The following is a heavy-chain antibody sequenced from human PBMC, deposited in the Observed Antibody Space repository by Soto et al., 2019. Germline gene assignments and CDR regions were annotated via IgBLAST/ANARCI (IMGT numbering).Heavy chain of an antibody. CDR3: SRCTWDALSSCSFDV. CDR1: GCTFSIHG. J-gene: IGHJ3*01. CDR2: IQNDGSKK. V-gene: IGHV3-33*01. Sequence: QVHLVESGGDVVQPGRSLTLSCIASGCTFSIHGMLWVRQAPGKGLEWVSGIQNDGSKKYYADSIRGRFTISRDNSKNTLFLQMDSLRAEDTGVYYCSRCTWDALSSCSFDVWGQGTTVTVSS. D-gene: IGHD2-8*01.